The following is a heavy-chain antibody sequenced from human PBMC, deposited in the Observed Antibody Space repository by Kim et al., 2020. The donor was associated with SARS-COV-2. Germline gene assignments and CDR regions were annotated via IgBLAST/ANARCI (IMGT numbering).Heavy chain of an antibody. Sequence: ASVKVSCKASGYTFTSYAMHWVRQAPGQRLEWMGWINAGNGNTKYSQKFQGRVTITRDTSASTAYMELSSLRSEDTAVYYCARDGVLRYFDWLGSPHRGLDYWGQGTLVTVSS. V-gene: IGHV1-3*01. CDR1: GYTFTSYA. D-gene: IGHD3-9*01. J-gene: IGHJ4*02. CDR2: INAGNGNT. CDR3: ARDGVLRYFDWLGSPHRGLDY.